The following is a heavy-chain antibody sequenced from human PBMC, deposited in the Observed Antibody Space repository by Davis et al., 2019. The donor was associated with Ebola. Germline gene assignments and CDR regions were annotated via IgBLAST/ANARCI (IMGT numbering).Heavy chain of an antibody. J-gene: IGHJ5*02. V-gene: IGHV3-7*01. CDR3: ARGRIIDP. CDR1: GFTFDDYG. Sequence: GESLKISCAASGFTFDDYGMSWVRQAPGKGLEWVANIKQDGSEKYYVDSVKGRFTISRDNAKNSLYLQMNSLRAEDTAVYYCARGRIIDPWGQGTLVTVSS. D-gene: IGHD1-14*01. CDR2: IKQDGSEK.